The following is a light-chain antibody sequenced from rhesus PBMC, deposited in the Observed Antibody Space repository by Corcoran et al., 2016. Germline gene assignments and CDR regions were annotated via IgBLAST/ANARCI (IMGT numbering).Light chain of an antibody. CDR1: QGISNA. J-gene: IGKJ4*01. Sequence: DTQMSQSPSSLSASVGDKVTITCRASQGISNALAWYQQKPGKAPKLLIYGASSLESGVPSRFSASRSGTDFTLTINILQPEDFATYFCQQGYSTPLTFGGGTKVELK. V-gene: IGKV1-33*02. CDR3: QQGYSTPLT. CDR2: GAS.